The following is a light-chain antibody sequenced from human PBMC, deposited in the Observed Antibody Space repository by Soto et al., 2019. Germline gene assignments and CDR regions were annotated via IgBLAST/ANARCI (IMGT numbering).Light chain of an antibody. J-gene: IGKJ2*01. CDR2: DAS. V-gene: IGKV3-20*01. CDR3: QQYGPSPMYT. CDR1: QGVSSTY. Sequence: EIVSTQSPGTLSLSPGERATLSCRASQGVSSTYFAWYQQKPGQAPRLLMYDASSRATGIPDRFSGSGSGTDFTLTISRLEPEDFAMYYCQQYGPSPMYTFGQGTNLEIK.